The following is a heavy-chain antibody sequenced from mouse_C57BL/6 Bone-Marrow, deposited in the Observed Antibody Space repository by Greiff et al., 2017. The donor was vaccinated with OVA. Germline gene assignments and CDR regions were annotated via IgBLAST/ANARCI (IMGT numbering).Heavy chain of an antibody. CDR2: IDPENGDT. J-gene: IGHJ3*01. D-gene: IGHD1-1*01. Sequence: EVKLQESGAELVRPGASVKLSCTASGFNIKDDYMHWVKQRPEQGLEWIGWIDPENGDTEYASKFQGKATITADTSSNTAYLQLSSLTSEDAAVYDCTRLTTVVPFAYWGQGTLVTVSA. CDR3: TRLTTVVPFAY. CDR1: GFNIKDDY. V-gene: IGHV14-4*01.